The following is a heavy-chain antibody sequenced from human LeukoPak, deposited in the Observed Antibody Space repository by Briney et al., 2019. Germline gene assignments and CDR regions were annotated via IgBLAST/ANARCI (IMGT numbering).Heavy chain of an antibody. Sequence: GGSLRLSCAASGFTFDDYAMHWVRQAPGKGLEWVSLISGDGGSTYYADSVKGRFTISRDNAKNSLYLQMDSLRAEDTVVYYCARDSLVGSTTPVFDYWGQGTLVTVSS. CDR1: GFTFDDYA. CDR2: ISGDGGST. CDR3: ARDSLVGSTTPVFDY. D-gene: IGHD1-26*01. J-gene: IGHJ4*02. V-gene: IGHV3-43*02.